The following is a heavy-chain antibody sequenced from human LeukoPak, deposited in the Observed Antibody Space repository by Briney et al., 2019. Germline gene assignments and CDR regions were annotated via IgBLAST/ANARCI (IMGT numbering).Heavy chain of an antibody. V-gene: IGHV3-9*01. CDR3: AKGSLGHCSGNSCYFDY. D-gene: IGHD2-15*01. J-gene: IGHJ4*02. CDR2: ISWNSGSI. CDR1: GFTFDDYA. Sequence: PGRSLRLSCAASGFTFDDYAMHWVRQAPGKGLEWVSGISWNSGSIDYADSVKGRFTISRDNAKNSLYLQMNSLRAEDTALYYCAKGSLGHCSGNSCYFDYWGQGTLVTVSS.